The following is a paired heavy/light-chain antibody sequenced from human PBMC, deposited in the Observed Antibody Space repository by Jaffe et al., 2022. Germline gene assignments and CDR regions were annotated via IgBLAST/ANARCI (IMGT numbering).Heavy chain of an antibody. V-gene: IGHV4-39*01. D-gene: IGHD2-2*01. J-gene: IGHJ3*01. CDR1: GGSIGDINYY. CDR2: IYYSGST. Sequence: QLQLQESGPGLVKPSETLSLTCTVSGGSIGDINYYWVWIRQPPGKGLEWIASIYYSGSTYYNPSLNSRVTISVDTSKNQFSLKLSSVTATDTAVYYCARHGTLGYCSSTTCPYLWGPGTMVTVSS. CDR3: ARHGTLGYCSSTTCPYL.
Light chain of an antibody. V-gene: IGKV3-15*01. CDR2: GAS. Sequence: EIVMTQSPATLSVSPGERATLSCRASQSVSSNLAWYQQKPGQAPRLLIYGASTRATGIPARFSGSGSATEFTLTISSLQSEDFAVYYCQQYNNWPPWTFGQGTKVEIK. CDR1: QSVSSN. J-gene: IGKJ1*01. CDR3: QQYNNWPPWT.